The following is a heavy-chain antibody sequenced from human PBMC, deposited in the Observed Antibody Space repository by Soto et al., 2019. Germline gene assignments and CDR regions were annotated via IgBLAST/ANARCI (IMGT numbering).Heavy chain of an antibody. CDR1: GYTFTSYG. J-gene: IGHJ4*02. D-gene: IGHD1-26*01. V-gene: IGHV1-18*01. Sequence: ASVKVSCKASGYTFTSYGISWVRQAPGQGLEWMGWISAYNGNTNYAQKLQGRVTMTTDTSTSTAYMELRSLRSDDTAVYYCARDFRPYGIVGATTRPDYWGQGTLDTVSS. CDR2: ISAYNGNT. CDR3: ARDFRPYGIVGATTRPDY.